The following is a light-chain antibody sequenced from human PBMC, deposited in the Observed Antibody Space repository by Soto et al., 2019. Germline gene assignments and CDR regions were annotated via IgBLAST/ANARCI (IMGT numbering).Light chain of an antibody. Sequence: DIQMTQSPSTLSGSVGDRVTITCRASQTISSWLAWYQQKPGKAPKLLIYKASTLKSGVPSRFSGSGSGTVFTLTISSLQPDDFSTYYCQHYNSYSEAVGQGTKVDSK. CDR1: QTISSW. CDR2: KAS. J-gene: IGKJ1*01. CDR3: QHYNSYSEA. V-gene: IGKV1-5*03.